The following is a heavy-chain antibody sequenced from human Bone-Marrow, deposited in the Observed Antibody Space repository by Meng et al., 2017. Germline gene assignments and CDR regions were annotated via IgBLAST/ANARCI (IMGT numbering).Heavy chain of an antibody. V-gene: IGHV4-31*01. J-gene: IGHJ4*02. CDR1: GGSISSGGYY. CDR3: AREASPEYYFDY. CDR2: IYYSGST. D-gene: IGHD1-14*01. Sequence: VQLLTSGPGLVNPSQTLSLTCTVSGGSISSGGYYWSWIRQHPGKGLEWIGYIYYSGSTYYNPSLKSLVTISVDTSKNQFSLKLSSVTAADTAVYYCAREASPEYYFDYWGQGTLVTVSS.